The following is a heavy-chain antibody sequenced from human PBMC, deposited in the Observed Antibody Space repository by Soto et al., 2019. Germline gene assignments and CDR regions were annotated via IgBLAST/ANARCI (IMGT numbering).Heavy chain of an antibody. Sequence: SSESLSLTRAAFWGALSGYSWSWIRQPPGKGLEWIGELNHSVSTNYNPSLKSRVTISVDTSKNQFSLKLSSVTAADTAVYYCARGPLYIWGQGTMVTVSS. V-gene: IGHV4-34*01. J-gene: IGHJ3*02. CDR2: LNHSVST. CDR1: WGALSGYS. CDR3: ARGPLYI.